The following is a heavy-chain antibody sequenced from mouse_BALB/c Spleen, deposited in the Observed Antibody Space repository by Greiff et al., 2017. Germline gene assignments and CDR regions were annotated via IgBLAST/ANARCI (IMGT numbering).Heavy chain of an antibody. CDR1: GFTFSSYA. J-gene: IGHJ4*01. D-gene: IGHD1-2*01. V-gene: IGHV5-9-4*01. CDR2: ISSGGSYT. CDR3: ARRRITTATGAMDY. Sequence: EVQRVESGGGLVKPGGSLKLSCAASGFTFSSYAMSWVRQSPEKRLEWVAEISSGGSYTYYPDTVTGRFTISRDNAKNTLYLEMSSLRSEDTAMYYCARRRITTATGAMDYWGQGTSVTVSS.